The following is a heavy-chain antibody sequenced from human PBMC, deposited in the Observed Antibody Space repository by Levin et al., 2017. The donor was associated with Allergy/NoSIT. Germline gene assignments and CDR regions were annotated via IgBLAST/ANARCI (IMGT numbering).Heavy chain of an antibody. J-gene: IGHJ3*02. CDR1: GFTFSSYS. V-gene: IGHV3-48*01. CDR3: ARDRSVLLWFGELSYDAFDS. Sequence: GGSLRLSCAASGFTFSSYSMNWVRQAPGKGLEWVSYISSSSSTIYYADSVKGRFTISRDNAKNSLYLQMNSLRAEDTAVYYCARDRSVLLWFGELSYDAFDSWGQGTMVTVSS. D-gene: IGHD3-10*01. CDR2: ISSSSSTI.